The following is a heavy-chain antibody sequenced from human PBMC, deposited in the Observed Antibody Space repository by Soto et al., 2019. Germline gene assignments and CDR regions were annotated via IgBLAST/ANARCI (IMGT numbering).Heavy chain of an antibody. CDR2: IYYIGST. J-gene: IGHJ4*02. D-gene: IGHD1-1*01. Sequence: QVQLQESGPGLVKPSETLSLPCTVSGGSISSNSWSWIRQPPGKGLEWIGYIYYIGSTNYDPSLKSLVSISGDTSKSLFYLKLSSVTATDTSVYYCARHSEGTGGTTHFDYWGQGTLVTVSA. CDR1: GGSISSNS. CDR3: ARHSEGTGGTTHFDY. V-gene: IGHV4-59*08.